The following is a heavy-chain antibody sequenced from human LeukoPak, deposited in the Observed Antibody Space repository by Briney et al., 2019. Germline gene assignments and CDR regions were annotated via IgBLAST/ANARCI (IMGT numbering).Heavy chain of an antibody. CDR3: ASESYYYGSGAYDP. Sequence: PGGSLRLSCAASGFIISDYYMSWIRQAPGKGLEWLSYSSTSGSTLSYADSVKGRFTISRNNAKNSLYLQMNSLRAEDTAVYYCASESYYYGSGAYDPWGQGTLVTVSS. CDR1: GFIISDYY. D-gene: IGHD3-10*01. J-gene: IGHJ5*02. V-gene: IGHV3-11*01. CDR2: SSTSGSTL.